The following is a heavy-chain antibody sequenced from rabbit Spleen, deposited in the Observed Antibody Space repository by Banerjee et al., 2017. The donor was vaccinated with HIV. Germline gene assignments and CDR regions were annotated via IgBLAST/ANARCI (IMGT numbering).Heavy chain of an antibody. CDR1: GFSFGRNYD. CDR2: IYTGNGKT. CDR3: ATDYNL. Sequence: QQLVESGGGLVQPGAYLTLTCTASGFSFGRNYDMCWVRQAPGKGLEWIGCIYTGNGKTYYASWARGRVTISKTSSPTVTLQMTSLTAADTATYFCATDYNLWGPGTLVTVS. J-gene: IGHJ4*01. V-gene: IGHV1S40*01.